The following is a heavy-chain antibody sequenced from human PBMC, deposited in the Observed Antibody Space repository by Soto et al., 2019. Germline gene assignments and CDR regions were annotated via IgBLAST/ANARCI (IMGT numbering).Heavy chain of an antibody. V-gene: IGHV3-30*18. CDR2: ISDDGGSK. Sequence: QVLLVESGGGVVQPGRSPRISCAVSGFTFSSFGMHWVRQAPGKGLEWVAVISDDGGSKHYADSVKGRFTISRDNSNNTLYLKMASLGPKDTAVYYCAKDGWGDFGDLNLPGYWGQGTLVTVSS. CDR1: GFTFSSFG. J-gene: IGHJ4*02. D-gene: IGHD4-17*01. CDR3: AKDGWGDFGDLNLPGY.